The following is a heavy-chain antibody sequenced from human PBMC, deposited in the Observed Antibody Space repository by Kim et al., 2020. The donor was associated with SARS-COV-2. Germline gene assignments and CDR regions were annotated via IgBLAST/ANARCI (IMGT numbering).Heavy chain of an antibody. D-gene: IGHD3-16*01. J-gene: IGHJ6*02. V-gene: IGHV6-1*01. CDR1: GDSVSSNSAA. CDR2: TYYRSKWYN. Sequence: SQTLSLTCAISGDSVSSNSAAWNWIRQSPSRGLEWLGRTYYRSKWYNDYAVSVKSRITINPDTSKNQFSLQLNSVTPEDTAVYYCARDLLGDTFLDYYYYGMDVWGPGTTVTVSS. CDR3: ARDLLGDTFLDYYYYGMDV.